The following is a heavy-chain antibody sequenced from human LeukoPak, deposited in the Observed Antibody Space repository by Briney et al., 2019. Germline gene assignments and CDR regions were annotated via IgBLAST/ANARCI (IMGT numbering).Heavy chain of an antibody. CDR3: ARAPRRGFDY. CDR2: MNPNSGNT. J-gene: IGHJ4*02. CDR1: GYTFTSYD. Sequence: ASVTVSCTASGYTFTSYDINWVRQAPGQGLEWMGWMNPNSGNTGYAQKFQGRVTMTRNTSISTAYMELSSLRSEDTAVYYCARAPRRGFDYWGQGTLVTVSS. V-gene: IGHV1-8*01. D-gene: IGHD3-10*01.